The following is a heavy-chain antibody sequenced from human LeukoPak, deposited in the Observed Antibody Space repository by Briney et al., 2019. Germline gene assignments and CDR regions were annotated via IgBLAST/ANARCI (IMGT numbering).Heavy chain of an antibody. CDR2: ISSSSSYI. CDR3: ARDQGVPDSSGYTNWFDP. D-gene: IGHD3-22*01. J-gene: IGHJ5*02. V-gene: IGHV3-21*01. CDR1: GFTFSSYS. Sequence: GGSLRLSCAASGFTFSSYSMNWVRQAPGKGLEWVSSISSSSSYIYYADSVKGRFTISRDNAKNSLYLQVNSLRAEDTAVYYCARDQGVPDSSGYTNWFDPWGQGTLVTVSS.